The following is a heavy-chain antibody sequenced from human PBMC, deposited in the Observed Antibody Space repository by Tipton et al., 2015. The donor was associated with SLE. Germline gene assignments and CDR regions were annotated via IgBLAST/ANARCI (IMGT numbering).Heavy chain of an antibody. V-gene: IGHV1-18*01. Sequence: QLVQSGAEVKKPGASVKVSCKASGYTFISYGISWVRQAPGQGLEWMGWISAYNGNTNYAQKFQGRVTMTTDTSTSTAYMERRSLRSGDTAVYYCILVITYYSYSYMDLWRKRPTVHVPS. CDR2: ISAYNGNT. CDR1: GYTFISYG. J-gene: IGHJ6*03. D-gene: IGHD3-22*01. CDR3: ILVITYYSYSYMDL.